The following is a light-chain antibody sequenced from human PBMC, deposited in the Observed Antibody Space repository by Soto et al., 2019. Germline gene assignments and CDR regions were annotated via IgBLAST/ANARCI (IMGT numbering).Light chain of an antibody. CDR2: KAS. CDR1: QSVGRW. J-gene: IGKJ1*01. CDR3: QQYDTYAT. Sequence: DIQMTQSPSTLSASVGDRVTITCRASQSVGRWLAWYQQKPGKAPQVLIYKASTLKYGVPSRFSGSGSGTEFTLTISCLQPDDFATYYCQQYDTYATFGQGTKVDIK. V-gene: IGKV1-5*03.